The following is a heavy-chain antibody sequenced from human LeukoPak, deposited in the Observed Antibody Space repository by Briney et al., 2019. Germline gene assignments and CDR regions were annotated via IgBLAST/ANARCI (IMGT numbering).Heavy chain of an antibody. CDR1: GASISSYY. CDR3: ARDLYCTSTSCSEDDVFDI. V-gene: IGHV4-59*01. D-gene: IGHD2-2*01. CDR2: IYYSGSI. Sequence: PSETLSLTCTVSGASISSYYWSWIRQPPGKGLEWIGDIYYSGSIKYNPSLKSRVTMSVDTSKNQFSLKLSSVTAADTAVYYCARDLYCTSTSCSEDDVFDIWGQGTLVTVSS. J-gene: IGHJ3*02.